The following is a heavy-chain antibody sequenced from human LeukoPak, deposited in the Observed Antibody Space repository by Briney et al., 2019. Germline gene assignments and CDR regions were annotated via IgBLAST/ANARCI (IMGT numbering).Heavy chain of an antibody. CDR3: AREELVAAFFY. V-gene: IGHV3-48*04. CDR1: EFSFSSNA. CDR2: ISSSSSTI. D-gene: IGHD2-15*01. Sequence: GGSLRLSCAASEFSFSSNAMNWVRQAPGKGLEWVSYISSSSSTIYYADSVKGRFTISRDNAKNSLYLQMNSLRAEDTAVYYCAREELVAAFFYWGQGTLVTVSS. J-gene: IGHJ4*02.